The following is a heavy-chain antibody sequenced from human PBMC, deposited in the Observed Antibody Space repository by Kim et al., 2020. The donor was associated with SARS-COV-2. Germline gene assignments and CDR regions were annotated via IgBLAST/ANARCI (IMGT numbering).Heavy chain of an antibody. Sequence: SVKGRFTISRDNAKNSLYLQMNSLRAEDTAVYYCARESYDSSGYQGSFGYWGQGTLVTVSS. J-gene: IGHJ4*02. CDR3: ARESYDSSGYQGSFGY. V-gene: IGHV3-21*01. D-gene: IGHD3-22*01.